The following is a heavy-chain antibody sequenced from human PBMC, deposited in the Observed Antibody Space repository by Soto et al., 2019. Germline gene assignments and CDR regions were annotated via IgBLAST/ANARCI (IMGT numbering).Heavy chain of an antibody. CDR1: CGSISSYY. CDR2: IYTSGST. D-gene: IGHD1-26*01. J-gene: IGHJ4*02. V-gene: IGHV4-4*07. CDR3: ARVYSGSYYEFDY. Sequence: SETLSLTCTFSCGSISSYYWSWIRKPAGKGLEWIGRIYTSGSTNYNPSLKSRVTMSVDTSKNQFSLKLSSVTAADTAVYYCARVYSGSYYEFDYWGQGTLVTVSS.